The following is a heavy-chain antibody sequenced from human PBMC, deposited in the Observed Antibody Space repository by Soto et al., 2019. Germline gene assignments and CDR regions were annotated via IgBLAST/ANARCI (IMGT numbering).Heavy chain of an antibody. CDR3: ARSPRSSPYFDY. CDR2: IYPGDHET. D-gene: IGHD6-13*01. J-gene: IGHJ4*02. V-gene: IGHV5-51*01. Sequence: GESLKISCQSSGYTFSTFWIGWVRQLPGKGLEWMGIIYPGDHETRYSPSFHGKVTISADSSINTAYLQWNSLEASDTAFYFCARSPRSSPYFDYWGQGALVTVSS. CDR1: GYTFSTFW.